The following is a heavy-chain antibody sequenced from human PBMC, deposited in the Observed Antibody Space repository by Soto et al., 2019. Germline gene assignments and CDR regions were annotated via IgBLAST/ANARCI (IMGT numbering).Heavy chain of an antibody. J-gene: IGHJ4*02. D-gene: IGHD4-17*01. CDR1: GYAITAYY. Sequence: ASVKVSCKASGYAITAYYIHWVRQAPGQGLEWMGWVDPRTGGAIYAQKFQDRVTMTRDTSISTVYMDLSGLRSDDTALYYCARDDYGVYPYWGQGTLVTVSS. V-gene: IGHV1-2*02. CDR2: VDPRTGGA. CDR3: ARDDYGVYPY.